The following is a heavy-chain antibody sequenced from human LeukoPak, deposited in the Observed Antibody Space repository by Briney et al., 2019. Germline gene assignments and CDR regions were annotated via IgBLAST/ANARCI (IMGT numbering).Heavy chain of an antibody. V-gene: IGHV1-69*05. Sequence: SAKVSCKASGGTFSSYAVSWERQATGQELEWMGGIIPIFGTANYAQKFQGRVTITTDESTSTAYMELSSLRSEDTAVYYCAIVSVDEPDYYYYYYMDVWGKGTTVTVSS. J-gene: IGHJ6*03. CDR3: AIVSVDEPDYYYYYYMDV. D-gene: IGHD1-14*01. CDR2: IIPIFGTA. CDR1: GGTFSSYA.